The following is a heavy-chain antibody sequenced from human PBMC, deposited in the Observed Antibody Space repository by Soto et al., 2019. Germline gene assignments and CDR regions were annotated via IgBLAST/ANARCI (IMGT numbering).Heavy chain of an antibody. CDR1: GYTFTIYY. Sequence: ASVKVSCKASGYTFTIYYMHWVRQAPGQGLEWMGIINPSGGSTSYAQKFRGRVTMTRDTSTSTVYMELSSLRSEDTAVYYCARDPDQLLAPYDSSGSGYYYGMDVWGQGTTVTVSS. D-gene: IGHD3-22*01. CDR3: ARDPDQLLAPYDSSGSGYYYGMDV. J-gene: IGHJ6*02. V-gene: IGHV1-46*01. CDR2: INPSGGST.